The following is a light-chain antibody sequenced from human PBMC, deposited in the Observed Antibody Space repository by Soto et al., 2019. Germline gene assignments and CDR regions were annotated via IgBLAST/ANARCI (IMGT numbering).Light chain of an antibody. CDR3: QQYGRTPT. CDR1: QSVSSY. V-gene: IGKV3-11*01. Sequence: EILLTQSPATLSLSPGERATLSCRASQSVSSYLAWYQQKPGQAPRLLIYDASNRATGIPARLSGSGSGTEFTLTISSIEPEDFAVYHCQQYGRTPTFGQGTKVDIK. J-gene: IGKJ1*01. CDR2: DAS.